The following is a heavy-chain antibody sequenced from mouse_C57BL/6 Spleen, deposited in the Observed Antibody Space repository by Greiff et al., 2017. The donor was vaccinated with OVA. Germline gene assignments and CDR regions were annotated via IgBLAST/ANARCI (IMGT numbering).Heavy chain of an antibody. V-gene: IGHV5-17*01. Sequence: EVMLVESGGGLVKPGGSLKLSCAASGFTFSDYGMHWVRQAPEKGLEWVAYISSGSSTIYYADTVKGRFTISRDNAKNTLFLQMTSLRSEDTAMYYCANDYDGSFAYWGQGTLVTVSA. CDR1: GFTFSDYG. D-gene: IGHD2-4*01. J-gene: IGHJ3*01. CDR2: ISSGSSTI. CDR3: ANDYDGSFAY.